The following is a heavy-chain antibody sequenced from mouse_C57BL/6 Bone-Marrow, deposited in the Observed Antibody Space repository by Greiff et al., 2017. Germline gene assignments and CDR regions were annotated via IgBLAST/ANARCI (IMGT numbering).Heavy chain of an antibody. Sequence: EVMLVESEGGLVQPGSSMKLSCTASGFTFSDYYMAWVRQVPEKGLEWVAIINYDGSSTYYLDSLKSRYIISRDHAKNILYLQMSSLKSEDTATYYCGTDHGDSSGPLDDWGTGTTLTVSS. V-gene: IGHV5-16*01. CDR1: GFTFSDYY. D-gene: IGHD3-2*02. J-gene: IGHJ2*01. CDR2: INYDGSST. CDR3: GTDHGDSSGPLDD.